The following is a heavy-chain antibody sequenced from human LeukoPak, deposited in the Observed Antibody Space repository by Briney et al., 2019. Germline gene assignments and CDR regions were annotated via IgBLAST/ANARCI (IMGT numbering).Heavy chain of an antibody. Sequence: GASVKVSCKASGYTFTSYDINWVRQATGQGLEWMGWISPNSGGTNYAPKFQGRVTMTRDTSISTAYMELSSLRSDDTAVYYCARDYSSSPPRTFDYWGRGTLATVSS. CDR3: ARDYSSSPPRTFDY. CDR1: GYTFTSYD. CDR2: ISPNSGGT. V-gene: IGHV1-2*02. J-gene: IGHJ4*02. D-gene: IGHD6-6*01.